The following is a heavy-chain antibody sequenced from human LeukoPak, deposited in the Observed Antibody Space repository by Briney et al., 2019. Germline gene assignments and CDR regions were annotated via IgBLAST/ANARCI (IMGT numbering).Heavy chain of an antibody. Sequence: GGSLRLSCVASEFTVSSNYMTWVRQAPGKGLEWVSVIYSGGSTYYADSVKGRFTISRDNSKNTLYLQMNSLRAEDTAVYYCARESYYDSSGYSHDAFDIWGQGTMVTVSS. CDR2: IYSGGST. D-gene: IGHD3-22*01. J-gene: IGHJ3*02. CDR3: ARESYYDSSGYSHDAFDI. V-gene: IGHV3-53*01. CDR1: EFTVSSNY.